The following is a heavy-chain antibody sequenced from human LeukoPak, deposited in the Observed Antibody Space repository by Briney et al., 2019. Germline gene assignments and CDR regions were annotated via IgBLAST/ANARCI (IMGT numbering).Heavy chain of an antibody. D-gene: IGHD3-3*02. V-gene: IGHV1-3*01. CDR1: GYTFTSYA. J-gene: IGHJ4*02. Sequence: ASVKVSCKASGYTFTSYAMHWVRQAPGQRLEWMGWINAGNGNTKYSQKFQGRVTITRDTSASTAYMELSSLRSEDTAVYYCARVSVGRYYFDNWGQGTPVTVSS. CDR2: INAGNGNT. CDR3: ARVSVGRYYFDN.